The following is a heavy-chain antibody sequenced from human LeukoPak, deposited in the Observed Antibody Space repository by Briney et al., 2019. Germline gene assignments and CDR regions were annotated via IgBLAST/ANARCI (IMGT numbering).Heavy chain of an antibody. V-gene: IGHV1-2*02. CDR1: GYTFTGYY. D-gene: IGHD2-2*01. J-gene: IGHJ6*02. CDR3: ARFGFLHCSSTSCYEYYYYYGMDV. Sequence: ASVKVSCKASGYTFTGYYMHWVRQAPGQGLEWMGWINPNSGGTNYAQKFQGRVTMTRDTSISTAYMELSRLRSDDTAVYHCARFGFLHCSSTSCYEYYYYYGMDVWGQGTTVTVPS. CDR2: INPNSGGT.